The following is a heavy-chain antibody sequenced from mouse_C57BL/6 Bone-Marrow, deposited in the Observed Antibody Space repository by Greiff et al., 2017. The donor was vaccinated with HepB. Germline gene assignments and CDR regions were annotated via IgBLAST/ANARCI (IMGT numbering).Heavy chain of an antibody. V-gene: IGHV1-74*01. D-gene: IGHD2-5*01. Sequence: QVQLQQPGAELVKPGASVKVSCKASGYTFTSSWMHWVKQRPGQGLEWIGRIHPSDSDTNSNQKFKGKATLTVDKSSSTAYMQLSSLTSEDSAVYYFASAYYSNYVYAMDYWGQGTSVTVSS. J-gene: IGHJ4*01. CDR1: GYTFTSSW. CDR3: ASAYYSNYVYAMDY. CDR2: IHPSDSDT.